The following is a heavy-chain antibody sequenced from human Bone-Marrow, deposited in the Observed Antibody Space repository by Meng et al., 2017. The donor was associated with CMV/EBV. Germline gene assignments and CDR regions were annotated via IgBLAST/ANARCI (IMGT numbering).Heavy chain of an antibody. CDR1: GGSISSYY. Sequence: GSLRLSFTAPGGSISSYYWSWIRQPPGKGLEWIGYIYYSGSTNYNPSLKSRVTISVDTSKNQFSLKLSSVTAADTAVYYCARTGYQWLAYFDYWGQGTLVTVSS. CDR3: ARTGYQWLAYFDY. V-gene: IGHV4-59*01. J-gene: IGHJ4*02. CDR2: IYYSGST. D-gene: IGHD6-19*01.